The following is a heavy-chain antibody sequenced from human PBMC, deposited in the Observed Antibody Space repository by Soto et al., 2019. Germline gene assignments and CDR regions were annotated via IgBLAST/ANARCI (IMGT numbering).Heavy chain of an antibody. V-gene: IGHV4-4*07. J-gene: IGHJ4*02. CDR1: GRSIGSQY. CDR2: IYTSGST. Sequence: SETLSLTCTVSGRSIGSQYWSWIRQPAGKGLEWIGRIYTSGSTNYNPSLKSRVTMSVDTSKNQFSLRLSSVTTADTALYYCARTTAVPNTLRSRYFFDYWGPGTLVTVSS. D-gene: IGHD4-17*01. CDR3: ARTTAVPNTLRSRYFFDY.